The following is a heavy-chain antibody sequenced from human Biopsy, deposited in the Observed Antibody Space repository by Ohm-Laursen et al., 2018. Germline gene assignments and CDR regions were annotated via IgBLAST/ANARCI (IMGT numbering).Heavy chain of an antibody. CDR1: GGSISNNNYY. CDR3: ARDYDTSGYYYVS. J-gene: IGHJ5*02. D-gene: IGHD3-22*01. Sequence: TLSLTCTVSGGSISNNNYYWGWIRQPPGKGLEWIGSIFYRGSTHYKPSLKSQVNISVDTSKNQFSLELNSVTAADTAAYYCARDYDTSGYYYVSWGQGTLVTVSS. CDR2: IFYRGST. V-gene: IGHV4-39*01.